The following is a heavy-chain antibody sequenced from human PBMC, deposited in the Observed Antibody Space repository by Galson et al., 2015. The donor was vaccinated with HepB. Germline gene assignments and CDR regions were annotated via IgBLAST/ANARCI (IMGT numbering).Heavy chain of an antibody. D-gene: IGHD5-12*01. J-gene: IGHJ4*02. V-gene: IGHV3-21*01. Sequence: SLRLSCAASGFTFSSYSMNWVRQAPGKGLEWVSSISSSSSYIYYADSVKGRFTISRDNAKNSLYLQMNSLRAEDTAVYYCARDQGYSGYVDYFDYWGQGTLVTVSS. CDR1: GFTFSSYS. CDR3: ARDQGYSGYVDYFDY. CDR2: ISSSSSYI.